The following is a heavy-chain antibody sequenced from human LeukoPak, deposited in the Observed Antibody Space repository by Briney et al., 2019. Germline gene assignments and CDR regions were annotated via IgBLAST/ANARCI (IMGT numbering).Heavy chain of an antibody. CDR2: ISSSGSTI. J-gene: IGHJ6*02. CDR1: GFTFSDYY. D-gene: IGHD3-3*01. Sequence: GGSLRLSRAASGFTFSDYYMSWIRQAPGKGLEWVSYISSSGSTIYYADSVKGRFTISRDNAKNSLYLQMNSLRAEDTAVYYCARERGDDFWSGYYWAYGMDVWGQGTTVTVSS. V-gene: IGHV3-11*01. CDR3: ARERGDDFWSGYYWAYGMDV.